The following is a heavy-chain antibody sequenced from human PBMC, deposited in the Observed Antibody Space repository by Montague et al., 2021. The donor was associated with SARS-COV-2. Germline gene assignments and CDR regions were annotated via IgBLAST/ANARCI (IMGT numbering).Heavy chain of an antibody. J-gene: IGHJ5*02. CDR2: IYYSGRT. Sequence: SETLSLTCTVSGGSISSITYYWGWIRQPPGKGLGWIANIYYSGRTYYNPSLKSRVTISVDTSKSHFSLKLSSVTAADTAVYYCARNQGYHWNYPYNWFGPWGQGTLVTVSS. V-gene: IGHV4-39*01. D-gene: IGHD1-7*01. CDR3: ARNQGYHWNYPYNWFGP. CDR1: GGSISSITYY.